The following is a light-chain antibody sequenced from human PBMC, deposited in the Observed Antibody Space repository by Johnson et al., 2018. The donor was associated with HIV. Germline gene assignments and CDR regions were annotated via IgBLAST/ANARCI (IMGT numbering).Light chain of an antibody. CDR3: GTWDSSLSAGV. CDR1: SSNIGNNY. J-gene: IGLJ1*01. CDR2: DNN. Sequence: QAVLTQPPSVSAAPGQTVTISCSGSSSNIGNNYVSWYQQLPGTAPKLLIYDNNKRPSGIPDRFSGSKSGTSATLGITGLQTGDEADYYCGTWDSSLSAGVFGTGTKFPVL. V-gene: IGLV1-51*01.